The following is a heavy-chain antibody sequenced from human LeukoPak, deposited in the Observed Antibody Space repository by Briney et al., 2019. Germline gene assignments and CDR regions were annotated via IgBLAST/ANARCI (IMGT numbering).Heavy chain of an antibody. CDR2: ISGSGGST. CDR1: GFTFSSYG. CDR3: AKGDSSRRKYYYYYMDV. D-gene: IGHD6-13*01. Sequence: GGSLRLSCAASGFTFSSYGMSWVRQAPGKGLEWVSAISGSGGSTYYADSVKGRFNISRDNSKNTLYLQMNSLRAEDTAVYYCAKGDSSRRKYYYYYMDVWGKGTTVTISS. V-gene: IGHV3-23*01. J-gene: IGHJ6*03.